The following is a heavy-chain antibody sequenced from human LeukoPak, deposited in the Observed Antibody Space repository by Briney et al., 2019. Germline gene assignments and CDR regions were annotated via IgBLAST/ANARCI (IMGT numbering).Heavy chain of an antibody. CDR2: ISGSGGST. D-gene: IGHD6-19*01. J-gene: IGHJ4*02. Sequence: GGSLRLSCAASGFTFSSYAMSWVRQAPGKGLEWVSAISGSGGSTYYADSVKGRFTISRDNSKNTLYLQMNSLRAEDTAVYYCAKDLRQWLVHGYFDYWGQGTLVTVSS. CDR3: AKDLRQWLVHGYFDY. CDR1: GFTFSSYA. V-gene: IGHV3-23*01.